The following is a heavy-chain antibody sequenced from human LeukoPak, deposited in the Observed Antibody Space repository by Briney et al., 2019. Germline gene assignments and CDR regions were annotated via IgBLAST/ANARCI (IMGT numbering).Heavy chain of an antibody. Sequence: TGGSLRLSCAASGFTFSSYAMSWVRQAPGKGLEWVSAISGSGGNYTNYADSVEGRFAISRDNAKNSLYLQMNSLRAEDTAVYYCARVTVDSSGYYSFDYWGQGTLVTVSS. CDR3: ARVTVDSSGYYSFDY. CDR1: GFTFSSYA. J-gene: IGHJ4*02. V-gene: IGHV3-23*01. CDR2: ISGSGGNYT. D-gene: IGHD3-22*01.